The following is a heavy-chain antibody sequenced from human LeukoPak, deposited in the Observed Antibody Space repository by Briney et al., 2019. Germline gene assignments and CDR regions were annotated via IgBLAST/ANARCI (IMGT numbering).Heavy chain of an antibody. CDR1: GFTFSSYA. Sequence: PGGSLRLSCAASGFTFSSYAMCWVRQAPGKGLEWVSAISGSGGGTYYADSVKGRFTISRDNSKNTLYLQMNSLRAEDTAVYYCAKDRGSFIAARLKVPNWFDPWGQGTLVTVSS. J-gene: IGHJ5*02. CDR2: ISGSGGGT. V-gene: IGHV3-23*01. CDR3: AKDRGSFIAARLKVPNWFDP. D-gene: IGHD6-6*01.